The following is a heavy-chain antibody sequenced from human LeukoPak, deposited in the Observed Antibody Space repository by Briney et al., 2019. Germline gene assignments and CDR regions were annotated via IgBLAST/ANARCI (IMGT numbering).Heavy chain of an antibody. J-gene: IGHJ4*02. D-gene: IGHD3-22*01. CDR3: ASHQYYYDSSGYHFDY. V-gene: IGHV4-34*01. Sequence: SETLSLTCAVYGGSFSGYYWSWIRQPPGKGLEWIGETNHSGSTNYNPSLKSRVTISVDTSKNQFSLKLSSVTAADTAVYYCASHQYYYDSSGYHFDYWGQGTLVTVSS. CDR1: GGSFSGYY. CDR2: TNHSGST.